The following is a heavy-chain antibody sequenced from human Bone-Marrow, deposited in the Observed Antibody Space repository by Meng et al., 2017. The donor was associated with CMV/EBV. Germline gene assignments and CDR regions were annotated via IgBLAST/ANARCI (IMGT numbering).Heavy chain of an antibody. J-gene: IGHJ4*02. CDR2: IYSGGSNK. CDR1: GFTFNNFA. CDR3: ARDTGY. Sequence: SRGLYCKAYGFTFNNFAMTWVRQAPGKGLEWVALIYSGGSNKYDADSVKGRFTISRDNSKNTWYLQMNSLRAEDTAVYYCARDTGYWGQGTLVTVSS. V-gene: IGHV3-23*03. D-gene: IGHD4-11*01.